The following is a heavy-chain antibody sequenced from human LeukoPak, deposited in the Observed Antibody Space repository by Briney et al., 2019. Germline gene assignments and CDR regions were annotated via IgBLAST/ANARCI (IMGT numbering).Heavy chain of an antibody. J-gene: IGHJ4*02. Sequence: SSETLSLTCTVSGGSISSSDYFWGWIRQPPGKGLEWIGGVKYSGGAYYNPSLKSRVTVSVDTSKSQVSLKLTSVTAADTAVYYCARGPGYRYYYDSSGYFYWGQGTLVTVSS. CDR1: GGSISSSDYF. V-gene: IGHV4-39*01. CDR3: ARGPGYRYYYDSSGYFY. CDR2: VKYSGGA. D-gene: IGHD3-22*01.